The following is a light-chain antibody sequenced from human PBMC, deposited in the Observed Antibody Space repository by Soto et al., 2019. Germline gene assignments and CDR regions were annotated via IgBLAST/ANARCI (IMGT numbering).Light chain of an antibody. CDR1: QSVSSSY. Sequence: EIVLTQSPGTLSLSPGERATLSCRASQSVSSSYLAWYQQKPGQAPRLLIYGASSRANGIPDRFSGSGSGTDFTLTISRLEPEDFAVYYCQQYGSSPSTFGQGTKLEIK. V-gene: IGKV3-20*01. J-gene: IGKJ2*01. CDR3: QQYGSSPST. CDR2: GAS.